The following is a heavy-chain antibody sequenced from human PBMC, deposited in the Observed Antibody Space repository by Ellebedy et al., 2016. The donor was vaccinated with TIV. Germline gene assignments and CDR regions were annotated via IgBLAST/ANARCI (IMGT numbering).Heavy chain of an antibody. D-gene: IGHD6-6*01. CDR1: GGSINSGDSY. J-gene: IGHJ4*02. CDR3: ARGDSSSSRVYY. CDR2: IYYSGST. V-gene: IGHV4-30-4*01. Sequence: SETLSLTCTASGGSINSGDSYWSWIRQPPGKGLEWLGYIYYSGSTYYNPSLNSRVTISLDTSKNQFSLKLTSVTAADTAVYYCARGDSSSSRVYYWGQGTLVTVSS.